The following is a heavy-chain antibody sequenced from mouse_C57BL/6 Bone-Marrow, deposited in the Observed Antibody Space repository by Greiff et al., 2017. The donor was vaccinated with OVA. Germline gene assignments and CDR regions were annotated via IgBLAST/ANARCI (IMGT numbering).Heavy chain of an antibody. J-gene: IGHJ1*03. D-gene: IGHD2-5*01. V-gene: IGHV1-54*01. CDR3: ARWDYSNYYWYFDV. CDR1: GYAFTNYL. Sequence: VKLMESGAELVRPGTSVKVSCKASGYAFTNYLIEWVKQRPGQGLEWIGVINPGSGGTNYNEKFKGKATLTADKSSSTAYMQLSSLTSEDSAVYFCARWDYSNYYWYFDVWGTGTTVTVSS. CDR2: INPGSGGT.